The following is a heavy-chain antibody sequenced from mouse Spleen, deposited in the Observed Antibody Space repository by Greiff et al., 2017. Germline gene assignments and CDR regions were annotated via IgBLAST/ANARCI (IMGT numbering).Heavy chain of an antibody. CDR1: GFTFSSYT. D-gene: IGHD1-2*01. CDR3: TTTATGY. V-gene: IGHV5-6-4*01. CDR2: ISSGGSYT. Sequence: EVQLVESGGGLVKPGGSLKLSCAASGFTFSSYTMSWVRQTPEKRLEWVATISSGGSYTYYPDSVKGRFTISRDNAKNTLYLQMSSLKSEDTAMYYCTTTATGYWGQGTTLTVSS. J-gene: IGHJ2*01.